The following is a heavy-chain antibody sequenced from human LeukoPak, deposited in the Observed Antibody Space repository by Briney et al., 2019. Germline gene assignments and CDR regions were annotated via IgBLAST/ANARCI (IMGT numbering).Heavy chain of an antibody. V-gene: IGHV4-39*07. CDR1: GGSISSSSYY. CDR3: ARALKLRYFFPNTLGVTWFDP. J-gene: IGHJ5*02. Sequence: SETLSLTCTVSGGSISSSSYYWGWIRQPPGKGLEWIGSIYYSGSTYYNPSLKSRVTISVDTSKNQFSLKLSSVAAADTAVYYCARALKLRYFFPNTLGVTWFDPWGQGTLVTVSS. D-gene: IGHD3-9*01. CDR2: IYYSGST.